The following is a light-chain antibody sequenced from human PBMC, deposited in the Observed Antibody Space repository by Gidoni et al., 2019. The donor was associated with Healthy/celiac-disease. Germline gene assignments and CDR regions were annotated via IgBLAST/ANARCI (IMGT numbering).Light chain of an antibody. CDR2: DAY. CDR1: QDISNY. V-gene: IGKV1-33*01. CDR3: QQYDNLPLYT. J-gene: IGKJ2*01. Sequence: DIQMTQSTSSLSASVADRVTITCQASQDISNYLNWYQQKPGKAHKLLIYDAYNLETGVPSRFSGSGSGTDFTFTISSLQPEVIATYYCQQYDNLPLYTFGQGTKLEIK.